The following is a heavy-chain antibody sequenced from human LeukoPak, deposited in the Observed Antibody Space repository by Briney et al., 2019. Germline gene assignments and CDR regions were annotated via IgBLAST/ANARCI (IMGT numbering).Heavy chain of an antibody. CDR2: ISSSSSTI. V-gene: IGHV3-48*01. CDR3: ARTIVGQTYDAFDI. Sequence: PGGSLRLSCAASGFTFNTYSLIWVRQAPGKGLEWVSYISSSSSTIYYADSVKGRFIISRDNSKNTLHLQMNSLRAEDTAVYYCARTIVGQTYDAFDIWGQGTLVTVSS. J-gene: IGHJ3*02. CDR1: GFTFNTYS. D-gene: IGHD1-26*01.